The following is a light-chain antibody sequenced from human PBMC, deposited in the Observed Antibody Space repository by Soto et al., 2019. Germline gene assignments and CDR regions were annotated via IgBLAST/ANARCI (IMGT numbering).Light chain of an antibody. V-gene: IGKV1-5*01. CDR2: DAS. CDR3: QHYETYPLT. J-gene: IGKJ1*01. Sequence: DIQMTQSPSTLSASVGDRVHITCRASESVSTWLAWYQQKPGKAPKLLIYDASSLESGVPSRLSGTGSGTQFTLTISSLGPDDFATYYCQHYETYPLTFDQGTRVEIK. CDR1: ESVSTW.